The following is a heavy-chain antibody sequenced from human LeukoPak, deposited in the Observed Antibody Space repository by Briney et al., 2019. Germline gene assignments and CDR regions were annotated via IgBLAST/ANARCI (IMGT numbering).Heavy chain of an antibody. Sequence: SETLSLTCTVSGGSISSCYWSWIWQRPAKGLDWNGYIYNSGSTNYNHYLTSRVSISVASYKNKFSLKLSSVTAADTVWYCCARDRGYYDSSGYFAYWGQGTLVTVSS. D-gene: IGHD3-22*01. CDR1: GGSISSCY. CDR3: ARDRGYYDSSGYFAY. CDR2: IYNSGST. V-gene: IGHV4-59*01. J-gene: IGHJ4*02.